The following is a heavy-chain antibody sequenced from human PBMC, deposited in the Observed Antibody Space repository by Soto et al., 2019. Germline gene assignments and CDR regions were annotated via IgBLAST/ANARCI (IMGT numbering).Heavy chain of an antibody. V-gene: IGHV1-3*01. Sequence: ASVKVSCKASGYTFTSYAMHWVRQAPGQRLEWMGWIDASNGNTKYSQKFQGRVTITRDTSASTAYMELSSLRSGGTTVYYCARAGEALGGRRYFYYFYMDVWAKGTTVTVSS. CDR3: ARAGEALGGRRYFYYFYMDV. CDR1: GYTFTSYA. CDR2: IDASNGNT. J-gene: IGHJ6*03. D-gene: IGHD2-15*01.